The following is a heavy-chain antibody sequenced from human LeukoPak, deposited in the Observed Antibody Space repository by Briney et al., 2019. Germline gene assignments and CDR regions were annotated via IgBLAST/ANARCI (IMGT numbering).Heavy chain of an antibody. V-gene: IGHV3-30-3*01. Sequence: GRSLRLSCAASGFTFSSYAMHWVRQAPGRGLEWVAVISYDGSNKYYADSVKGRFTISRDNSKNTLYLQMNSLRAEDTAVYYCARAGVEYSYGNWFDPWGQGTLATVSS. CDR1: GFTFSSYA. CDR3: ARAGVEYSYGNWFDP. D-gene: IGHD5-18*01. CDR2: ISYDGSNK. J-gene: IGHJ5*02.